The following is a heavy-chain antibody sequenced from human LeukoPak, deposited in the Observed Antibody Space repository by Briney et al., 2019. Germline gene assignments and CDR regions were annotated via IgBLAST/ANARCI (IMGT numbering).Heavy chain of an antibody. J-gene: IGHJ4*02. CDR2: ISSNGGST. CDR3: ARGVLARGSSGWYFDY. Sequence: GGSLRLSCAASRFTFSSYAMHWVRQAPGRGLEYVSAISSNGGSTYYANSVKGRFTISRDNSKNTLYLQMGSLRAEDMAVYYCARGVLARGSSGWYFDYWGQGTLVTVSS. D-gene: IGHD6-19*01. CDR1: RFTFSSYA. V-gene: IGHV3-64*01.